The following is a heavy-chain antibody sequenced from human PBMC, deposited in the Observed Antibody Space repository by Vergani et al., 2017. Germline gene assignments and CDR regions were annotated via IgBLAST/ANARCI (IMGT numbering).Heavy chain of an antibody. Sequence: EVQPVESGGGLVKPGGSLRLSCTTSGFSLSRFWMSWVRQAPEKGLEWVAHISPDGSATSYVDSVKGRFTISRDNTKNTLYLQVRSLRLEDTGVYHCVRDRGLXAGGRCYTEAWDYWGQGTPVTVSS. V-gene: IGHV3-7*01. D-gene: IGHD2-2*02. CDR2: ISPDGSAT. CDR1: GFSLSRFW. J-gene: IGHJ4*02. CDR3: VRDRGLXAGGRCYTEAWDY.